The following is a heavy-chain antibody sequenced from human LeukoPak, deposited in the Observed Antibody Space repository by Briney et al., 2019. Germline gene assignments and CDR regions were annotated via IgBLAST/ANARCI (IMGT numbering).Heavy chain of an antibody. Sequence: WGSLRLSCAASGFTFSSYGMHWVSQDPGNGLEWVAVISYDGSNKYYADSVKGRFTISRDKSKNTVYLQMNSLRAEDTAVYYCAKARGVGELLLDYWGQGTLVTVSS. D-gene: IGHD3-10*01. V-gene: IGHV3-30*18. CDR1: GFTFSSYG. CDR2: ISYDGSNK. CDR3: AKARGVGELLLDY. J-gene: IGHJ4*02.